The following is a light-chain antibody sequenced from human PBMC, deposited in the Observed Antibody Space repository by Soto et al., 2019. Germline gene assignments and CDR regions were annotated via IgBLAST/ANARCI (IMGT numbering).Light chain of an antibody. CDR1: SSNIGSNY. CDR2: RND. CDR3: AAWDDSLSAVV. V-gene: IGLV1-47*01. Sequence: QSVLTQPPSASGTPGQRVTISCSGSSSNIGSNYVYWYQQFPASAPKLLIYRNDQRPSGVPDRFSGSKSGTSASLAISGPRSEDEADYYCAAWDDSLSAVVFGGGTKLTVL. J-gene: IGLJ2*01.